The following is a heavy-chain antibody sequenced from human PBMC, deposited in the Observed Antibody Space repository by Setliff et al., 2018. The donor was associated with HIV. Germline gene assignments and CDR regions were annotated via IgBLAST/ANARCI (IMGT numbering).Heavy chain of an antibody. Sequence: LSLTCSVSGGSIRSSGYYWGWIRQPPGKGLEWIGSIYYSGSTYYNPSLKSRVTISVDTSKNQFSLKLSSVTAADTAVYYCARSRGDIVMMVAAHWYLDLWGRGTLVTVSS. CDR2: IYYSGST. CDR1: GGSIRSSGYY. CDR3: ARSRGDIVMMVAAHWYLDL. V-gene: IGHV4-39*07. D-gene: IGHD2-15*01. J-gene: IGHJ2*01.